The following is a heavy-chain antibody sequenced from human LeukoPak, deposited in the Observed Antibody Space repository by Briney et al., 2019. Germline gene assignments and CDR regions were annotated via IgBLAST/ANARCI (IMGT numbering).Heavy chain of an antibody. J-gene: IGHJ4*02. V-gene: IGHV1-69*04. CDR1: GGTFSSYA. D-gene: IGHD2-2*02. Sequence: GSSVKVSCKASGGTFSSYAISWVRQAPGQGLEWMGRIIPILGIANYAQKFQGRVTITADKSTSTAYMEPSSLRSEDTAVYYCARYCSSTSCYKVAPDYWGQGTQVTVSS. CDR3: ARYCSSTSCYKVAPDY. CDR2: IIPILGIA.